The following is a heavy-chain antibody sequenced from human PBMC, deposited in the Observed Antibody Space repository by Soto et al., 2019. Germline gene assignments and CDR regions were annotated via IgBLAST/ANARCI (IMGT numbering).Heavy chain of an antibody. D-gene: IGHD3-3*01. CDR3: ARSYDFWSGPAGLDYYYMDV. Sequence: LVKLSCKASGYSFSSYVISWVRQPTGKGLEWMGWMNPNSGNTGYAQKFQGRVTMTRNTSISTAYMELSSLRSEDTAVYYCARSYDFWSGPAGLDYYYMDVWGKGTTVTVSS. J-gene: IGHJ6*03. V-gene: IGHV1-8*01. CDR1: GYSFSSYV. CDR2: MNPNSGNT.